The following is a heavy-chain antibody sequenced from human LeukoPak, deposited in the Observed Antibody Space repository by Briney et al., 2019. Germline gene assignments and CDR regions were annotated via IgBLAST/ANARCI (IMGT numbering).Heavy chain of an antibody. CDR2: IKQDGSEK. Sequence: GGSLRLSCVASGFTFSSCWMSWVRQAPGKGLEWVANIKQDGSEKYYVDSVKGRFTISRDNAKNSLYLQMNSLRAEDTAVYYCARVGFSDAFDIWGQGTMVTVSS. J-gene: IGHJ3*02. D-gene: IGHD3-3*02. V-gene: IGHV3-7*01. CDR3: ARVGFSDAFDI. CDR1: GFTFSSCW.